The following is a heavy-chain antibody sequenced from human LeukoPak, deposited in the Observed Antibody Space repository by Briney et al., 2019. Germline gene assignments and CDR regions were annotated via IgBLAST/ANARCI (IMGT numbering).Heavy chain of an antibody. CDR3: ARGVAAATFYYYMDV. CDR1: GFTFSSYA. CDR2: ISSNGGST. V-gene: IGHV3-64*01. Sequence: GGSLRLSCAASGFTFSSYAMHWVRQAPGKGLEYVSAISSNGGSTYYANSVKGRFTISRDNSKNTLYLQMGSLRAEDMAVYYCARGVAAATFYYYMDVWGKGTTVTVSS. D-gene: IGHD2-15*01. J-gene: IGHJ6*03.